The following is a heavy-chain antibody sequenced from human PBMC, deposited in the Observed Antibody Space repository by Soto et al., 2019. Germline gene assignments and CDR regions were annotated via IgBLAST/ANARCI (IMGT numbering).Heavy chain of an antibody. V-gene: IGHV4-39*01. D-gene: IGHD3-10*01. CDR2: IYYSGST. CDR3: ARQVVRAYPPPPDY. Sequence: QLQLQESGPGLVKPSETLSLTCTVSGGSISSSSYYWGWIRQPPGKGLEWIGSIYYSGSTYYNPSLKSRVTISVDTSKNQFSLKLSSVTAADTAVYYCARQVVRAYPPPPDYWGQGTLVTVSS. J-gene: IGHJ4*02. CDR1: GGSISSSSYY.